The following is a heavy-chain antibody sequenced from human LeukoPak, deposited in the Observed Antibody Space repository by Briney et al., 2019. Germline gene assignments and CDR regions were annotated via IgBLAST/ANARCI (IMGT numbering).Heavy chain of an antibody. J-gene: IGHJ4*02. CDR3: ARDDGDRYLDY. CDR2: IIPILGIA. V-gene: IGHV1-69*04. CDR1: GGTFSSYA. Sequence: GSSVKVSCKASGGTFSSYAISWVRQAPGQGLEWMGRIIPILGIANYAQKFQGRVTITADKSTSTAYMELRSLRSDDTAVYYCARDDGDRYLDYWGQGTLVTVSS. D-gene: IGHD4-17*01.